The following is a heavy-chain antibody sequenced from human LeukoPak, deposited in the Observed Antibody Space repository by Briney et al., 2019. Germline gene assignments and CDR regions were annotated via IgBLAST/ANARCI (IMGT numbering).Heavy chain of an antibody. D-gene: IGHD4-17*01. CDR2: IYYSGST. CDR3: ARAPTVTREIDY. J-gene: IGHJ4*02. Sequence: PSETLSLTCTVSGGSISSGDYYWSWIRQPPGKGLEWIGYIYYSGSTYYNPSLKSRVTISVDTSKNQFSLKLSSVTAADTAVYYCARAPTVTREIDYWGQGTLVTVSS. V-gene: IGHV4-30-4*01. CDR1: GGSISSGDYY.